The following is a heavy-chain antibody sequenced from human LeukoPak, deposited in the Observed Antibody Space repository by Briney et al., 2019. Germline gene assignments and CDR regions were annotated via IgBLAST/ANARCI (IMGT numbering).Heavy chain of an antibody. Sequence: GASVKVSCKASGYTFTSYDINWVRQATGQGLEWMGTINPSGGSRSYAQKFQGRDTMTRDTSTSTVYMELSSLRSEDTAVYFCARDACSSTICQAGGNWFDPWGQGTLVIVS. CDR2: INPSGGSR. V-gene: IGHV1-46*01. CDR1: GYTFTSYD. J-gene: IGHJ5*02. CDR3: ARDACSSTICQAGGNWFDP. D-gene: IGHD2-2*01.